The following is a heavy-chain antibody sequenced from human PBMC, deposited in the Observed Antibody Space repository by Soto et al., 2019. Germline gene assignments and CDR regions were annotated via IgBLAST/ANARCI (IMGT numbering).Heavy chain of an antibody. Sequence: PSETLSLTCTVSGDSISNYYWNWVRQPPGKGLEWIGYIPYTGSTNYNPSLKSRVTISVDTSKNQFSLKLSSVTAADTAVYYCARRTEGGWFDPWGQGTLVTVSS. V-gene: IGHV4-59*08. CDR1: GDSISNYY. J-gene: IGHJ5*02. CDR3: ARRTEGGWFDP. CDR2: IPYTGST. D-gene: IGHD1-26*01.